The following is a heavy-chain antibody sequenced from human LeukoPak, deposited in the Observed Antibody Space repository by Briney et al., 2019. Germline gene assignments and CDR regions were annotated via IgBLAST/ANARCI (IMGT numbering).Heavy chain of an antibody. V-gene: IGHV3-15*01. D-gene: IGHD3-10*01. CDR3: TTDRYGSGSYGDYYYYYGMDV. Sequence: GGSLRLSCAASGFTFSNAWMSWVRQAPGKGLEWVGRIKSKTDGGTTDYAAPVKGRFTISRDDSKITLYLQMNSLKTEDTAVYYCTTDRYGSGSYGDYYYYYGMDVWGQGTTVTVSS. J-gene: IGHJ6*02. CDR2: IKSKTDGGTT. CDR1: GFTFSNAW.